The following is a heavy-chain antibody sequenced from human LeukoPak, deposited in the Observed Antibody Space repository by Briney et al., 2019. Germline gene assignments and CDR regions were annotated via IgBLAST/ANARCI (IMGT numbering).Heavy chain of an antibody. J-gene: IGHJ4*02. Sequence: SETLSLTCTVSGGSISSYYWSWIRQPPGKGLEWIGYICYSGSTNYNPSLKNRVTISIDTSKNQFSLRLSSVTAADTAVFYCARDSPGILDYWGQGTLVTVSS. CDR2: ICYSGST. CDR1: GGSISSYY. CDR3: ARDSPGILDY. V-gene: IGHV4-59*12. D-gene: IGHD3-10*01.